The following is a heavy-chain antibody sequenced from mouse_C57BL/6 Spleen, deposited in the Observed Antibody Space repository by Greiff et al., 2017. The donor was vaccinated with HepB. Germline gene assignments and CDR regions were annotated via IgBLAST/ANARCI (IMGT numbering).Heavy chain of an antibody. CDR1: GFNIKDDY. Sequence: EVMLVESGAELVRPGASVKLSCTASGFNIKDDYMHWVKQRPEQGLEWIGWIDPENGDTEYASKFQGKATITADTSSNTAYLQLSSLTSEYTAVYYCTRGNYGSSFYWYFDVWGTGTTVTVSS. D-gene: IGHD1-1*01. V-gene: IGHV14-4*01. CDR2: IDPENGDT. CDR3: TRGNYGSSFYWYFDV. J-gene: IGHJ1*03.